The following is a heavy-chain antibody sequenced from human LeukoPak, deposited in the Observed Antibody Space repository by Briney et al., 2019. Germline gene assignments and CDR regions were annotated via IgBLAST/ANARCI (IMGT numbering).Heavy chain of an antibody. Sequence: ASVKVSCKASGYTFTGYYMHWVRQAPGQGLEWMGWINPNSGGTKYAQKLQGRVTMTSGASISTDYMELSSLRSDDTAVYYCASRPDQHLLYYFDYWGQGALVTVSS. D-gene: IGHD2-15*01. CDR3: ASRPDQHLLYYFDY. CDR2: INPNSGGT. CDR1: GYTFTGYY. J-gene: IGHJ4*02. V-gene: IGHV1-2*02.